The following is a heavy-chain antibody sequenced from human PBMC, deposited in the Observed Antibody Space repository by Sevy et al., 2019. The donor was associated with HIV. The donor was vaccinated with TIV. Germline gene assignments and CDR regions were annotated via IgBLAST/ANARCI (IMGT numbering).Heavy chain of an antibody. CDR1: GFTFSNYG. J-gene: IGHJ3*02. Sequence: GGSLRLSCAASGFTFSNYGIHWVRQAPGKGLEGVAFIRYDGSNKYYADSVKGRFTISRDNSKNTLYLQMNSLRAEDTAVYYCARDRKVVLVVYAIPFDAFDIWCQGTMVTVSS. CDR2: IRYDGSNK. D-gene: IGHD2-8*02. CDR3: ARDRKVVLVVYAIPFDAFDI. V-gene: IGHV3-30*02.